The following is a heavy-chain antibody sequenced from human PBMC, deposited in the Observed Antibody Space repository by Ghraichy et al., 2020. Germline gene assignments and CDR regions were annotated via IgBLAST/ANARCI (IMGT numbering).Heavy chain of an antibody. CDR3: ARAIVGATTDWFDP. CDR1: GFTFSSYW. D-gene: IGHD1-26*01. V-gene: IGHV3-7*04. CDR2: IKQDGSEK. J-gene: IGHJ5*02. Sequence: GGSLRLSCAASGFTFSSYWMSWVRQAPGKGLEWVANIKQDGSEKYYVDSVKGRFTISRDNAKNSLYLQMNSLRAEDTAVYYCARAIVGATTDWFDPWGQGTLVTVSS.